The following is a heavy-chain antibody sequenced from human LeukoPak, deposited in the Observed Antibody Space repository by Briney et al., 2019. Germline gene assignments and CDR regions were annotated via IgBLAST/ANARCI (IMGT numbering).Heavy chain of an antibody. CDR3: ARLYGVRFDS. Sequence: GASLKISCKGSGYSFTTNWIGWVRQIPGKGLEWMGIIYPGDSDTRYSPSFQGQVTISADKSISAAYLQWSSLKASDTAMYYCARLYGVRFDSWGQGTLVTVSS. J-gene: IGHJ4*02. CDR1: GYSFTTNW. CDR2: IYPGDSDT. D-gene: IGHD3-3*01. V-gene: IGHV5-51*01.